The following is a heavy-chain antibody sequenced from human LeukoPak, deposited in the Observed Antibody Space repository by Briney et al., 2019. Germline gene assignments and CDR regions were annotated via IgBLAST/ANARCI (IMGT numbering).Heavy chain of an antibody. J-gene: IGHJ6*02. Sequence: ASVKVSCKASGGTFSSYAISWVRQAPGQGLEWMGGIIPIFGTANYAQKFQGRVTITADESTSTAYMELSSLRSEDTAVYYCARDSSGYFRYHYYYGMDVWGQGTTVTVSS. V-gene: IGHV1-69*01. CDR1: GGTFSSYA. CDR3: ARDSSGYFRYHYYYGMDV. D-gene: IGHD3-22*01. CDR2: IIPIFGTA.